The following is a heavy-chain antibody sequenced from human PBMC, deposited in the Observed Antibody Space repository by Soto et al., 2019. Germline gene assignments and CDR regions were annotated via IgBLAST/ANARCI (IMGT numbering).Heavy chain of an antibody. CDR1: GLIVNNNF. Sequence: GSLRLSCEASGLIVNNNFMNWVRQAPGRGLEWVSVINPEGRTYYADSVKDRFTISRDNSKNTLYLQMNSLRAEDTAVYYCARGGDYDILTGYWDDAFDIWGQGTMVTVSS. D-gene: IGHD3-9*01. CDR3: ARGGDYDILTGYWDDAFDI. V-gene: IGHV3-66*01. J-gene: IGHJ3*02. CDR2: INPEGRT.